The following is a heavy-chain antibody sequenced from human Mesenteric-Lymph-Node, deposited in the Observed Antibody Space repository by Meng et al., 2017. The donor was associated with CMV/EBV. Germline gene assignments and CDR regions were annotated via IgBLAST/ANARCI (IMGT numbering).Heavy chain of an antibody. V-gene: IGHV3-53*01. CDR2: IYFGDTT. CDR1: EFTISYNY. Sequence: GESLRLSCVASEFTISYNYMSWVRQAPGKGLEWIAIIYFGDTTAYAESVKGRFTISRDSSKNTLFLQMNSLRAEDTALYYCVGRLDHWGQGTPVTVSS. CDR3: VGRLDH. J-gene: IGHJ4*02.